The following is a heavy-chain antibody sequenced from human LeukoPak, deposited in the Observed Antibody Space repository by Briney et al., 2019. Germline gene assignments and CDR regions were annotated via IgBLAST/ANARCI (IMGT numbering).Heavy chain of an antibody. J-gene: IGHJ4*02. CDR1: GGSFSGYY. CDR2: INHSGST. CDR3: ARAWLGYCSSTSCYAAPRKYYFDY. V-gene: IGHV4-34*01. Sequence: SETLSLTCAVYGGSFSGYYWSWIRQPPGKGLEWIGEINHSGSTNYNPSLKSRVTISVDTSKNQFSLKLSPVTAADTAVYYCARAWLGYCSSTSCYAAPRKYYFDYWGQGTLVTVSS. D-gene: IGHD2-2*01.